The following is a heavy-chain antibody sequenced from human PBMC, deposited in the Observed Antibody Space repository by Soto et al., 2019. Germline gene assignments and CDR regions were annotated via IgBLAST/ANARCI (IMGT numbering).Heavy chain of an antibody. CDR3: ARDFSPSSEFFYDAFDV. CDR1: GFTFSRSW. V-gene: IGHV3-7*05. Sequence: EVQLVESGGGLAQPGGSLRLSCAASGFTFSRSWMTWVRQAPGKGLEWVANIKQDGSVTHYGDSVEGRFTLSRDNAKNSLYLKLTSLRPEDTAVYYCARDFSPSSEFFYDAFDVWGQGTLVTVSS. CDR2: IKQDGSVT. J-gene: IGHJ3*01.